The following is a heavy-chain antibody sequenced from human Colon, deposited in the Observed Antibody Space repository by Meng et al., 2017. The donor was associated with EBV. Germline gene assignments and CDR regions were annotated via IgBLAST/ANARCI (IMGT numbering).Heavy chain of an antibody. V-gene: IGHV4-34*01. D-gene: IGHD2-15*01. CDR3: ARAWGYCGGGGCRTG. Sequence: QGQIQQWGAGQLKPSXXXXLTXXVYGGSFSGYYWTWIRQPPGKGLEWIGEINHSGSTNYNPSLKSRVTISVDTSKNQFSLKLSSVTAADTAVYYCARAWGYCGGGGCRTGWGQGTLVTVSS. CDR1: GGSFSGYY. J-gene: IGHJ4*02. CDR2: INHSGST.